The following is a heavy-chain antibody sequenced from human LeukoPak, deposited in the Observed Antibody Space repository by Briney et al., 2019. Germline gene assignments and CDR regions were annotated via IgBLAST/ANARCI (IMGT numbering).Heavy chain of an antibody. CDR2: ISAYNGNT. CDR3: ARTYCSSTSCYRGDFDY. J-gene: IGHJ4*02. D-gene: IGHD2-2*01. Sequence: GASVQVSCQASGYTFSSYGISWVRQAPGQGLEWVGWISAYNGNTHYAQKLQGRVTVTTDTSTSTAYMELRSLRSDDTAVYYCARTYCSSTSCYRGDFDYWGQGTLVTVSS. CDR1: GYTFSSYG. V-gene: IGHV1-18*01.